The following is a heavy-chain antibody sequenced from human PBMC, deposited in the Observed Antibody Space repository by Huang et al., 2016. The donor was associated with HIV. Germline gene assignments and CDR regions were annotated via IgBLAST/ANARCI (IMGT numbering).Heavy chain of an antibody. V-gene: IGHV3-30*02. D-gene: IGHD3-22*01. Sequence: QEQLVESGGGVVQPGGSLRLSCVASVFTFSNYGSHWVRQAPGKGVEGVAFIRCYGRDEDKYDGDSMKGLFTISRYNSKKTTFLHMNTLSADDTALYFCVRDYHYSDRSDAFDVWGQGTMVIVSS. CDR3: VRDYHYSDRSDAFDV. CDR1: VFTFSNYG. CDR2: IRCYGRDEDK. J-gene: IGHJ3*01.